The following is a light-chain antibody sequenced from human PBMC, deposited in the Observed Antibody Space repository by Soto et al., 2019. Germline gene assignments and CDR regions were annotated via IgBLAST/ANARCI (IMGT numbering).Light chain of an antibody. V-gene: IGKV3D-20*02. J-gene: IGKJ5*01. CDR2: GVS. Sequence: EIVLTQSPGTLSLSPGERATLSCRASQSVSSSYLAWYQQKPGQAPRLLIYGVSGRATGIPDRFSGSGSGTDFTLTISSLEPEDFAVYYCQQRINWPITFGQGTRLEIK. CDR3: QQRINWPIT. CDR1: QSVSSSY.